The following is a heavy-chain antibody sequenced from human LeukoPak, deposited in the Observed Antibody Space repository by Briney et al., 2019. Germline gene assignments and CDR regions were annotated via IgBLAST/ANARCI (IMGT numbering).Heavy chain of an antibody. CDR1: GGSISSYF. D-gene: IGHD2-2*01. CDR2: IYTSGIT. Sequence: SETLSLTCAVSGGSISSYFGTWIRQPAGKGLEWIGRIYTSGITNYNPSLKSRLTMSVDTSKNQFSLNLSSVTAADTAVYYCARECSSSCPRGLDVWGQGTTVTVSS. CDR3: ARECSSSCPRGLDV. V-gene: IGHV4-4*07. J-gene: IGHJ6*02.